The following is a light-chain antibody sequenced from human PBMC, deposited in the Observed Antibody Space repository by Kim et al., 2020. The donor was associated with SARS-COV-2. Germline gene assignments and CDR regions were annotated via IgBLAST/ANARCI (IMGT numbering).Light chain of an antibody. J-gene: IGLJ2*01. Sequence: YELTQPPSVSVAPGKTARITCGGNNIGSKSVHWYQQKPGQAPVLVIYYDSDRPSGIPERFSGSNSGNTATLTISRVEAGDEADYYCQVWDSSSELVVFG. CDR2: YDS. V-gene: IGLV3-21*04. CDR3: QVWDSSSELVV. CDR1: NIGSKS.